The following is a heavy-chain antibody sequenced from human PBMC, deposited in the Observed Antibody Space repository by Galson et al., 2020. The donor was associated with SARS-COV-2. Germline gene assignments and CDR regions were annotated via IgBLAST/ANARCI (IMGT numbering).Heavy chain of an antibody. CDR3: ARDPTVTTHLGDYLYYYYGMDV. Sequence: ASVKVPCKASGYTLISYYLHWVRQAPGQGLERMGIINPSGGSTSYAQKFQGRVTMTRDTSTSTVYMELSSLRSEDTAVYYCARDPTVTTHLGDYLYYYYGMDVWGQGTTVTVSS. D-gene: IGHD4-4*01. CDR2: INPSGGST. V-gene: IGHV1-46*01. J-gene: IGHJ6*02. CDR1: GYTLISYY.